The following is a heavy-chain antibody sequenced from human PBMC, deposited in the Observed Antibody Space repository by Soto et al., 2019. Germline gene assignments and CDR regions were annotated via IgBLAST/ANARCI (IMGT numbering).Heavy chain of an antibody. CDR3: TTPLYGSGRDYYGMDV. Sequence: PVGSLRLSCTASGFTFGDYAMSWVRQAPGKGLEWVGFIRSKAYGGTTEYAASVKGRFTISRDDSKSIAYLQMNSLKTEDTAVYYCTTPLYGSGRDYYGMDVWGQGTTVTVSS. J-gene: IGHJ6*02. D-gene: IGHD3-10*01. CDR1: GFTFGDYA. V-gene: IGHV3-49*04. CDR2: IRSKAYGGTT.